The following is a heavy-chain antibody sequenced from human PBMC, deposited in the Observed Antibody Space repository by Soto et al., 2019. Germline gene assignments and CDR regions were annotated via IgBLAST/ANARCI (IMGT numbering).Heavy chain of an antibody. Sequence: DVQLLESGGDLVQPGESLRLSCAASGFIFSDFAMSWVRQTPGKGLEWVSAVSVYGGSTHYSDAVKGRFTISRDNSRDTLFLQINSLRAEDTAVYYCARRPAGDSHWYFDLWGRGTLVTVSS. CDR3: ARRPAGDSHWYFDL. CDR1: GFIFSDFA. V-gene: IGHV3-23*01. J-gene: IGHJ2*01. D-gene: IGHD2-21*01. CDR2: VSVYGGST.